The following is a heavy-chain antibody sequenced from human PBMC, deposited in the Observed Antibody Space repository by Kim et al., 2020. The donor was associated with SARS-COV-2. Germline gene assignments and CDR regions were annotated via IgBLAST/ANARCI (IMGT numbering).Heavy chain of an antibody. CDR1: GFTFSSYG. CDR2: ISYDGSNK. Sequence: GGSLRLSCAASGFTFSSYGMHWVRQAPGKGLEWVAVISYDGSNKYYADSVKGRFTISRDNSKNTLVLQMNSLRADDTAVYYCAKDSSGYDSLVFDWGQGT. CDR3: AKDSSGYDSLVFD. D-gene: IGHD5-12*01. J-gene: IGHJ4*02. V-gene: IGHV3-30*18.